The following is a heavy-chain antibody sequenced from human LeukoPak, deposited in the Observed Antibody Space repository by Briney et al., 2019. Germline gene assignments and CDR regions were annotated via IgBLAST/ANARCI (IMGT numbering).Heavy chain of an antibody. CDR1: GFTFDDYG. CDR2: INLDGSQK. V-gene: IGHV3-7*01. J-gene: IGHJ4*02. Sequence: GGSLRLSCAASGFTFDDYGMSWVREVPGKGLEWVANINLDGSQKYYVDSLKGRFTISRDNAKNSLYLQMSSLRAEHSAVYYCARDVDYANPRHDYWGQGNLVTVSS. CDR3: ARDVDYANPRHDY. D-gene: IGHD4/OR15-4a*01.